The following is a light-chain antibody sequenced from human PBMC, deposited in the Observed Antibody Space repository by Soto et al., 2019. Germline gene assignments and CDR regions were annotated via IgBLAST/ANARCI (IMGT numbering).Light chain of an antibody. CDR3: QHYNSYSEA. CDR2: KAS. V-gene: IGKV1-5*03. CDR1: QTISSW. Sequence: DIQMTQSPSTLSGPVGDRVTITCRASQTISSWLAWYQQKPGKAPKLLIYKASTLKSGVPSRFSGSGSGTEFTLTISRLQPDDFATYYCQHYNSYSEAFGQGTTVELK. J-gene: IGKJ1*01.